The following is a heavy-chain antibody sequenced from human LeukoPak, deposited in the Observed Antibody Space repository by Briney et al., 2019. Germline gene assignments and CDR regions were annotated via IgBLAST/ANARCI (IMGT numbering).Heavy chain of an antibody. CDR1: GGSISSYY. D-gene: IGHD3-3*01. Sequence: PSETLSLTCTVSGGSISSYYWSWIRQPPGKGLEWFGYIYYSGSTNYNPSLKSRVTISVDTSKNQFSLKLSSVTAADTAVYYCARAGGGYYDFWSGSMGTYYFDYWGQGTLVTVSS. V-gene: IGHV4-59*01. CDR2: IYYSGST. CDR3: ARAGGGYYDFWSGSMGTYYFDY. J-gene: IGHJ4*02.